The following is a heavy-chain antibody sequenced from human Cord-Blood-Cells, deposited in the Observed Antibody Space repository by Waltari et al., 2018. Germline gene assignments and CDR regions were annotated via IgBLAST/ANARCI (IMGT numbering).Heavy chain of an antibody. Sequence: QLQLQESGPGLVKPSETLSLTCTVSGGSISSSRYYWGWIRQPPGKGLEWIGSIYYSGSTYYNPALKSRVTISVDTSKNQFSRKLSSVTAADTAVYYCAAGMAAAGTRWFNPWGQGTLVTVSS. CDR3: AAGMAAAGTRWFNP. V-gene: IGHV4-39*01. CDR1: GGSISSSRYY. D-gene: IGHD6-13*01. J-gene: IGHJ5*02. CDR2: IYYSGST.